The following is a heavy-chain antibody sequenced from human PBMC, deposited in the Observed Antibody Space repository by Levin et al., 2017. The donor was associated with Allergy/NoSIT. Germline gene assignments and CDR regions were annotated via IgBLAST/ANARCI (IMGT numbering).Heavy chain of an antibody. J-gene: IGHJ6*02. D-gene: IGHD6-6*01. CDR3: ARSLLQVTGIATRPSTYGMDV. CDR2: INPNSGDT. Sequence: PGESLKISCKASGYTFSGYYMYWVRQAPGQGLEWMGWINPNSGDTNHAQKFQGRVTMTRDTSIGTAYMELSRLRSDDTAVYYCARSLLQVTGIATRPSTYGMDVWGQGTTVTVSS. V-gene: IGHV1-2*02. CDR1: GYTFSGYY.